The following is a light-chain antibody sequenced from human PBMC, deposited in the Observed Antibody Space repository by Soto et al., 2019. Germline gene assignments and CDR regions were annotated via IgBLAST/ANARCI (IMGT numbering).Light chain of an antibody. V-gene: IGLV2-14*01. CDR1: NSDVGGYSF. CDR2: DVT. J-gene: IGLJ2*01. CDR3: SSYTSSSTVI. Sequence: QSALTQPASVSGSPGQLITISCTGTNSDVGGYSFVSWYQLHPGKAPKLMIYDVTNRPSGVSNRFSGSKSGNTASLTISGLQAEDEADYYCSSYTSSSTVIFGGGTKLTVL.